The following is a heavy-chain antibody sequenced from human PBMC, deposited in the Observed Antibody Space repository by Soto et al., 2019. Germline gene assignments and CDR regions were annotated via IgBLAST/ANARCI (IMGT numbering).Heavy chain of an antibody. D-gene: IGHD1-1*01. Sequence: QVQLQESGPGLVKPSQTLSLTCTVSCGSISSGDYYWSWIRQPPGKGLEWIGYIYYSGSTYYNPSLKSRVTISVDTSKNQFSLKLSSVTAADTAVYYCARADLTRGTPLDPWGQGTLVTVSS. CDR3: ARADLTRGTPLDP. CDR1: CGSISSGDYY. J-gene: IGHJ5*02. CDR2: IYYSGST. V-gene: IGHV4-30-4*01.